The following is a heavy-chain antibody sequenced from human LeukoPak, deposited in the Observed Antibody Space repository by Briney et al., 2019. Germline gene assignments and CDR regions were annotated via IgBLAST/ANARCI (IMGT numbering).Heavy chain of an antibody. CDR2: MSGDGGST. CDR3: AGNGYYDSSGPEDAFDI. V-gene: IGHV3-43*02. Sequence: GGSLRLSCAASGFTFDDYAMHWVRQAPGKGLEWVSLMSGDGGSTYYADSVKGRFTISRDNSKNSLYLQMNSLRTEDTALYYCAGNGYYDSSGPEDAFDIWGQGTMVTVSS. CDR1: GFTFDDYA. J-gene: IGHJ3*02. D-gene: IGHD3-22*01.